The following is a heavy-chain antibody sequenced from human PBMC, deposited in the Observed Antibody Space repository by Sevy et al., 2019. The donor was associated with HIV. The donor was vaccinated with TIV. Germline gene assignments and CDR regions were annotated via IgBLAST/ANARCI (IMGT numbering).Heavy chain of an antibody. CDR3: AKGSSYDFQNYFDY. V-gene: IGHV3-9*01. D-gene: IGHD5-18*01. Sequence: GGSLRLSCAASGFTFDDYAMHWGRQAPGKGLGWVSGISWNSGGIGYADSGKGRFTISRDNAKNSLYLQMNSLRAEDTALYYCAKGSSYDFQNYFDYWGQGTLVTVSS. J-gene: IGHJ4*02. CDR1: GFTFDDYA. CDR2: ISWNSGGI.